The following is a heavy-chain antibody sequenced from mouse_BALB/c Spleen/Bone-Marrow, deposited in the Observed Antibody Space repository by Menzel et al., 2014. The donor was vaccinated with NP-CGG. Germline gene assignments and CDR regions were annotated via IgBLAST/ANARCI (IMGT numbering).Heavy chain of an antibody. D-gene: IGHD1-1*01. CDR1: GFSLTSYG. Sequence: VQLQQSGPGLVQPSQSLSITCTVSGFSLTSYGVHWVRQSPGKGLAWLGVIWSGVSTDYNAAFISRLSISKDNSKSQVFFKMDSLQANGTALYYGARNYYGSRYYAMDYWGQGTSVTVSS. CDR3: ARNYYGSRYYAMDY. CDR2: IWSGVST. V-gene: IGHV2-2*02. J-gene: IGHJ4*01.